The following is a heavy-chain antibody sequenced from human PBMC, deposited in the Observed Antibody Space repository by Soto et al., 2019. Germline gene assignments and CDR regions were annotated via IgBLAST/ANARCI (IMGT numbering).Heavy chain of an antibody. CDR2: INSDASII. CDR1: GINFRNYW. Sequence: GGSLRLNCAVSGINFRNYWMHWIRQAPGKGLVWVSHINSDASIINYADSVKGRFTISRDNARNTLYPQMNSLRVDDTAIYYCASDAAAGLKFWGQGTLVTVS. V-gene: IGHV3-74*01. CDR3: ASDAAAGLKF. D-gene: IGHD6-13*01. J-gene: IGHJ4*02.